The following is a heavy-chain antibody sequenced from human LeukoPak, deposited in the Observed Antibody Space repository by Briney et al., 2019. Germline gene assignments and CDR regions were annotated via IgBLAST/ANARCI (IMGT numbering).Heavy chain of an antibody. CDR2: IIPIFGTA. CDR1: GGTFSSYA. CDR3: ARASGSTYYYDTSGYYLFDY. J-gene: IGHJ4*02. D-gene: IGHD3-22*01. Sequence: GASVKVSCKASGGTFSSYAISWVRQAPGQGLEWMGGIIPIFGTANYAQKFQGRVTITTDESTSTAYMELSSLRSEDTAVYYCARASGSTYYYDTSGYYLFDYWGQGTLVTVSS. V-gene: IGHV1-69*05.